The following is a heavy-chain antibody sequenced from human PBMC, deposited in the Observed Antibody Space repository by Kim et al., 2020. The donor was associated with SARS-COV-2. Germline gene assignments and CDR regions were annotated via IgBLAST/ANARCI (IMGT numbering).Heavy chain of an antibody. D-gene: IGHD5-12*01. CDR3: ARDAMMATTSYYDYGMDV. V-gene: IGHV1-18*01. J-gene: IGHJ6*02. Sequence: ASVKVSCKASGYTFTSYGISWVRQAPGQGLEWMGWISAYNGNTNYAQKLQGRVTMTTDTSTSTAYMELRSLRSDDTAVYYCARDAMMATTSYYDYGMDVWGQGTTVTVSS. CDR1: GYTFTSYG. CDR2: ISAYNGNT.